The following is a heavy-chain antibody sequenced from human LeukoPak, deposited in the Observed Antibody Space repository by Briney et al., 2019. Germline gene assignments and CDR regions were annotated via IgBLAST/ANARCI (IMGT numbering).Heavy chain of an antibody. V-gene: IGHV4-39*01. D-gene: IGHD3-3*01. CDR3: ARTHYDCWSGYPTFFDY. CDR2: IYYSGST. Sequence: SETLSLTCTVCSRPFSISSYYWGWIRQPPGRGLEWIGRIYYSGSTYYNPSLKSRVTISVDTSKNQFSLKLSSVTAADTAVYYCARTHYDCWSGYPTFFDYWGQGTLVTVSS. J-gene: IGHJ4*02. CDR1: SRPFSISSYY.